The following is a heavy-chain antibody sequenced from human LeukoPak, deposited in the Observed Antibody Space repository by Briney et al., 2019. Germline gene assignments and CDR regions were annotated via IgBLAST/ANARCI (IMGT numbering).Heavy chain of an antibody. CDR3: ARGPPLYSSSSGGGTLDY. J-gene: IGHJ4*02. CDR1: GGSFSAYY. D-gene: IGHD6-6*01. CDR2: IKHSGST. V-gene: IGHV4-34*01. Sequence: SETLSLTCSVYGGSFSAYYWTWIRQPPGKGLEWIGEIKHSGSTNYNPSLKSRVTISVDTSKNQFSLKLNFVTAADTAVYYCARGPPLYSSSSGGGTLDYWGQGTLVTVSS.